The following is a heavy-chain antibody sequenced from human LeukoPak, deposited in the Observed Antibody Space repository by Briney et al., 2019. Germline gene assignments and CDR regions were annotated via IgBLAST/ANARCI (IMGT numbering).Heavy chain of an antibody. V-gene: IGHV4-59*01. CDR1: GGSISSYY. CDR2: IYYSGST. J-gene: IGHJ6*03. Sequence: PSETLSLTCTVSGGSISSYYWSWIRQPPGKGLEWIGYIYYSGSTNYNPSLKSRVTISVDTSKNQFSLKLSSVTAADTAVYYCARTQSGQLYYYYMDVWGKGTTVTVSS. D-gene: IGHD3-10*01. CDR3: ARTQSGQLYYYYMDV.